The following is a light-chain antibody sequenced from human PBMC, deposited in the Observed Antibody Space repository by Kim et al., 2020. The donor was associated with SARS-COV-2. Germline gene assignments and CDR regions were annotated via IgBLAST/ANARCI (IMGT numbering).Light chain of an antibody. Sequence: QSALTQPRSVSGSPGQSVTISCSGTSDDIGAYNYVSWYQLHPGKAPKLLIYDVYKRPSGVPDCFSGFKSGNTASLTVSGLQAEDEAEYYCCSFAVKFGEGTQLTVL. V-gene: IGLV2-11*01. CDR3: CSFAVK. CDR1: SDDIGAYNY. CDR2: DVY. J-gene: IGLJ2*01.